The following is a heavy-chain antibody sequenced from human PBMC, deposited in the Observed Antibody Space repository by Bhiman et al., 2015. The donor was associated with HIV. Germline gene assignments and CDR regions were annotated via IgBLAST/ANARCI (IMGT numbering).Heavy chain of an antibody. CDR2: ISSEGTNR. V-gene: IGHV3-30*01. J-gene: IGHJ4*02. D-gene: IGHD6-13*01. CDR3: ARNWYHSDF. CDR1: GFSLRIYP. Sequence: QVYLVESGGGVVQPGRSLRLSCEASGFSLRIYPMHWVRLAPGKGLEWLAVISSEGTNRFYADSVKGRFTISRDNSKNILYLQMDSLRPDDTALYFCARNWYHSDFWGREPWSPSP.